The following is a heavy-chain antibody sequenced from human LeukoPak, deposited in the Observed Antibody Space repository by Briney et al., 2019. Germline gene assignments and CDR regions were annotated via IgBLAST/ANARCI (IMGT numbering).Heavy chain of an antibody. J-gene: IGHJ4*02. D-gene: IGHD1-26*01. CDR1: GYTLTELS. V-gene: IGHV1-24*01. CDR2: FDPEDGET. CDR3: ATEMNSSESYFLFDY. Sequence: ASVKVSCKVSGYTLTELSMHWVRQAPGKGLEWMGGFDPEDGETIYAQKFQGRVTMTEDTSTDTAYMELSSLRSEDTAVYYCATEMNSSESYFLFDYWGQGTLVTVSS.